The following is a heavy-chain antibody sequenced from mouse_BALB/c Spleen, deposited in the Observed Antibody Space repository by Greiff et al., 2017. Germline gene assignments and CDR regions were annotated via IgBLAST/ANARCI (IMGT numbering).Heavy chain of an antibody. CDR3: ASSTGEDY. V-gene: IGHV5-6*02. CDR2: ISSGGSYT. J-gene: IGHJ2*01. D-gene: IGHD1-1*01. CDR1: GFTFSSYG. Sequence: DVKLVESGGDLVKPGGSLKLSCAASGFTFSSYGMSWVRQTPDKRLEWVATISSGGSYTYYPDSVKGRFTISRDNAKNTLYLQMSSLKSEDTAMYYCASSTGEDYWGQGTTLTVSS.